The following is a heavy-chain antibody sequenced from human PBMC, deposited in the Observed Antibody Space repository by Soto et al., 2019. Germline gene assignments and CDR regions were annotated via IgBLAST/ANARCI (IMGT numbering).Heavy chain of an antibody. D-gene: IGHD6-13*01. J-gene: IGHJ5*02. CDR3: ARGGGIAAAGINWFYP. V-gene: IGHV4-34*01. CDR2: INHSGST. Sequence: SETLSLTCAVYGGSFSGYYWSWIRQPPGKGLEWIGEINHSGSTNYNPSLKSRVTISVDTSKNQFSLKLSSVTAADTAVYYCARGGGIAAAGINWFYPWGQGTLVTVSS. CDR1: GGSFSGYY.